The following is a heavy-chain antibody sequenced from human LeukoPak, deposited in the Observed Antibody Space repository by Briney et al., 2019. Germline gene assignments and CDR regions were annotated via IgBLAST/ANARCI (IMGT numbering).Heavy chain of an antibody. CDR1: GGTFSSYA. J-gene: IGHJ4*02. D-gene: IGHD6-13*01. Sequence: ASVKVSCKASGGTFSSYAISWVRQAPGQGLEWMGWISAYNGNTNYAQKFQGRVAMTTDTSTSTAYMELRSLRSDDTAVFYCARDAGYSSSWLQYYFHYWGQGTLVTASS. CDR3: ARDAGYSSSWLQYYFHY. CDR2: ISAYNGNT. V-gene: IGHV1-18*01.